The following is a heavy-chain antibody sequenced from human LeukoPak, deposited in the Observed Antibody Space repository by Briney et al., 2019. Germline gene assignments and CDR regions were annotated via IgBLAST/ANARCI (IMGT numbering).Heavy chain of an antibody. CDR1: GGSISSGDYY. V-gene: IGHV4-30-4*01. D-gene: IGHD1-1*01. CDR2: IYYSGST. CDR3: ARVRYPGGFDY. Sequence: SETLSLTCTVSGGSISSGDYYWGWLRQPPGKGLEWIGYIYYSGSTYDNPSLKSRVTISVDTSKNQFSLKLSSVTAADTAVYYCARVRYPGGFDYWGQGTLVTVSS. J-gene: IGHJ4*02.